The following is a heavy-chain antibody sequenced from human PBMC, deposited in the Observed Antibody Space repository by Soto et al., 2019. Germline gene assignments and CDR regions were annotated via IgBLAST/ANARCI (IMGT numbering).Heavy chain of an antibody. V-gene: IGHV3-23*01. J-gene: IGHJ4*02. CDR2: ISGSGGST. D-gene: IGHD1-26*01. CDR1: GFPFSSYA. Sequence: PGGSLRLSCAASGFPFSSYAMSWVRQAPGKGLEWVSAISGSGGSTYYADSVKGRFTISRDNSKNTLYLQMNSLRAEDTAVYYCAKDGIVGATLGPTSFDYWGQGTLVTVSS. CDR3: AKDGIVGATLGPTSFDY.